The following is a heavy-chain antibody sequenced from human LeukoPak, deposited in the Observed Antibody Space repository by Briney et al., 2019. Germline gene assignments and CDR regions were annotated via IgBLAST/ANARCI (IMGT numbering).Heavy chain of an antibody. D-gene: IGHD1-26*01. Sequence: VGALRLSCAASGFTFSSSDMHWVRQAPGKGLDWVSSICTAGDTYYSGSVKGRFTISRENAKNSLYLQLNSLRAGDTAMYYCTREIVGARLGAFDIWGQGTMVTVSS. J-gene: IGHJ3*02. CDR1: GFTFSSSD. CDR3: TREIVGARLGAFDI. CDR2: ICTAGDT. V-gene: IGHV3-13*01.